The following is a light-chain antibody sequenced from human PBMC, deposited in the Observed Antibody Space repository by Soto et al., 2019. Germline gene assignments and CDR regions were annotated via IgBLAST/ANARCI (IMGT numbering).Light chain of an antibody. CDR3: QQYGSSPFT. CDR2: GAS. Sequence: EIVLTQSPGTLSLSPGERATLSCRASQSVSSGFLAWYQQKPGQTPRLLIYGASTRATGSPDRFSGSGSGTDFTLTISRLEPEDFAVYYCQQYGSSPFTFGPGTKVDIK. CDR1: QSVSSGF. V-gene: IGKV3-20*01. J-gene: IGKJ3*01.